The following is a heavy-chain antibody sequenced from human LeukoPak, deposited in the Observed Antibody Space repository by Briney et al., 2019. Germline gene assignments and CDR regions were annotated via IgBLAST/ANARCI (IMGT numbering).Heavy chain of an antibody. CDR2: ISSSSSTI. J-gene: IGHJ4*02. Sequence: GGSLRLSCAASGFTFSSYSMNWVRQAPGKGLEWVSYISSSSSTIYYADSVKGRFTISRDNAKNSLYLQMNSLRAEDTAVYYCARDSGSYRWPYFDYWGQGTLVTVSS. CDR3: ARDSGSYRWPYFDY. D-gene: IGHD1-26*01. CDR1: GFTFSSYS. V-gene: IGHV3-48*01.